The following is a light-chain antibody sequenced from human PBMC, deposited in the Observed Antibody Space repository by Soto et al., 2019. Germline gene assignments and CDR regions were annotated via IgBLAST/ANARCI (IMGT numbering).Light chain of an antibody. CDR2: GAS. CDR1: QTISSW. V-gene: IGKV1-5*01. Sequence: DIQMSQSPSTLSGSVGDRVTITFRASQTISSWLAWYQQKPGKAPNLLIYGASTLQSGVPSRFSGSGSGTDFTLTIDSLQPEDVATYYCQQYNSYSWTFGQGTKVDIK. J-gene: IGKJ1*01. CDR3: QQYNSYSWT.